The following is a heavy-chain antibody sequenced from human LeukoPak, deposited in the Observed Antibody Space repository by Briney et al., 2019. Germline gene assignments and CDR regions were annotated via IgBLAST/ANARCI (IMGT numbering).Heavy chain of an antibody. Sequence: GGSLRLSCAASGFTFSSYSMNWVRQAPGKGLEWVSYISSSSSTIYYADSVKGRLTISRDNAKNSLYLQMNSLRAEDTAVYYCARDEGYDYGDYWGQGTLVTVSS. D-gene: IGHD2-15*01. CDR3: ARDEGYDYGDY. CDR1: GFTFSSYS. CDR2: ISSSSSTI. V-gene: IGHV3-48*04. J-gene: IGHJ4*02.